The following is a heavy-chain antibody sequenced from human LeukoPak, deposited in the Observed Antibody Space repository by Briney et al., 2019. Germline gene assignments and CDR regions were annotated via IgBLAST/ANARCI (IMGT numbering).Heavy chain of an antibody. CDR2: IYYSGST. J-gene: IGHJ4*02. V-gene: IGHV4-59*01. Sequence: PSETLSLTCTVSGGSISTYYWTWIRQPPGKGLEWIGYIYYSGSTNYNPSLKSRVTISVDTSKNQFSLKLSSVTAADTAVYYCARTRVGGLTDFDSWGQGALVTVSS. CDR1: GGSISTYY. CDR3: ARTRVGGLTDFDS. D-gene: IGHD1-26*01.